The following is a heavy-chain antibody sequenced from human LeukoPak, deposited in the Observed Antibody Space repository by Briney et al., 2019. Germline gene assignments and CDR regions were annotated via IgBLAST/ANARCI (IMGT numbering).Heavy chain of an antibody. V-gene: IGHV3-48*04. CDR2: ISSSSSTI. CDR1: GFTFSSYS. J-gene: IGHJ4*02. CDR3: ATSGGNYYDSSGYFGY. Sequence: PGGSLRLSCAASGFTFSSYSMNWVRQAPGKGLEWVSYISSSSSTIYYADSVKGRFTISRDNAKNSLYLQMNSLRAEDTAVYYCATSGGNYYDSSGYFGYWGQGTLVTVSS. D-gene: IGHD3-22*01.